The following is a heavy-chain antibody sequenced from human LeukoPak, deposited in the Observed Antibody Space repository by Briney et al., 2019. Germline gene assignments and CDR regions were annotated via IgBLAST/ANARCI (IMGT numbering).Heavy chain of an antibody. Sequence: ASVKVSCKASGYTFTGYYMHWVRQAPGQGLEWMGWINPNSGGTNYGQKFQGRVTMTRDTSISTAYMELSSMRSDDTAVYYCARGGLGTTSYWGQGTLVTVSS. CDR2: INPNSGGT. V-gene: IGHV1-2*02. D-gene: IGHD1-26*01. J-gene: IGHJ4*02. CDR3: ARGGLGTTSY. CDR1: GYTFTGYY.